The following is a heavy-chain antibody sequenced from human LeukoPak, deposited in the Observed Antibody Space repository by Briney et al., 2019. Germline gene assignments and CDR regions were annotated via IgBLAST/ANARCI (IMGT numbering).Heavy chain of an antibody. Sequence: PSETLSLTCTVSGGSISSSSYYWGWIRQPPGKGLEWIGSIYYSGSTYYNPSLKSRVTISIDTSKNQFSLKLSSVTAADTAVYYCARDDRGVGGYYFDYWGQGTLVTVSS. CDR1: GGSISSSSYY. CDR2: IYYSGST. CDR3: ARDDRGVGGYYFDY. D-gene: IGHD3-10*01. V-gene: IGHV4-39*07. J-gene: IGHJ4*02.